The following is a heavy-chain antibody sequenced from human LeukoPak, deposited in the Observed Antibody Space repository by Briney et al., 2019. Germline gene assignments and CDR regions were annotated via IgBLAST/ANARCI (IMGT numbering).Heavy chain of an antibody. J-gene: IGHJ4*02. V-gene: IGHV3-66*02. CDR3: ARGRPHFDY. CDR1: GVTVSSNY. D-gene: IGHD6-25*01. Sequence: GGSLRLSCAASGVTVSSNYMTWVRQAPGKGLEWVSAIYSGGSTYYADSVKGRFTISRDNSKNTLYLQMNSLRAEDTAVYYCARGRPHFDYWGQGTLVTVSS. CDR2: IYSGGST.